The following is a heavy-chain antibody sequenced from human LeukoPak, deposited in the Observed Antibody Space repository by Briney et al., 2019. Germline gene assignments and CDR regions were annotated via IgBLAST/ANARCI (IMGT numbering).Heavy chain of an antibody. CDR2: IYYSGST. V-gene: IGHV4-61*05. CDR3: ARGYGLAAADPPDY. CDR1: GGSISSSSYY. J-gene: IGHJ4*02. D-gene: IGHD6-13*01. Sequence: PSETLSLTCTVSGGSISSSSYYWGWIRQPPGKGLEWIGYIYYSGSTNYNPSLKSRVTISVDTSKNQFSLKLSSVTAADTAVYYCARGYGLAAADPPDYWGQGTLVTVSS.